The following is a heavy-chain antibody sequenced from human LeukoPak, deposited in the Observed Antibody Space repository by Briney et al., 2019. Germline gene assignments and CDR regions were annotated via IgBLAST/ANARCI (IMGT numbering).Heavy chain of an antibody. Sequence: PAETLSLTCSVSGGSISIYYWSWIRQPPGKGLEWIGYVYNSGSTYYNPSLKSRVTISVDTSKNQFSLKLSSVTAADTAVYYCARRNYYDMRPFDYWGQGTLVTVSS. J-gene: IGHJ4*02. V-gene: IGHV4-4*08. CDR3: ARRNYYDMRPFDY. D-gene: IGHD3-22*01. CDR1: GGSISIYY. CDR2: VYNSGST.